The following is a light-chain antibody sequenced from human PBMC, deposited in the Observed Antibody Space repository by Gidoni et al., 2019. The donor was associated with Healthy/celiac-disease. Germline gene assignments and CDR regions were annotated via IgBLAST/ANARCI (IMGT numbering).Light chain of an antibody. CDR2: AAS. V-gene: IGKV1-39*01. Sequence: DIQMTQSPSSLSASVGDRVTITCRASQSISSYLNWYQQKPGKAPKLLIYAASSLQGGVPLRFSGSGSGTDFTLTISSLQPEDFATYYCQQSYSTPLTFXGXTKVXIK. CDR3: QQSYSTPLT. CDR1: QSISSY. J-gene: IGKJ4*01.